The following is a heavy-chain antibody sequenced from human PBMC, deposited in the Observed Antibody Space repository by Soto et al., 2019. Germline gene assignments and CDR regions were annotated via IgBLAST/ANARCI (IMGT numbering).Heavy chain of an antibody. CDR1: GGSISSGGYS. D-gene: IGHD6-13*01. CDR3: AGKGPQLAH. V-gene: IGHV4-30-2*02. CDR2: IYHSGST. J-gene: IGHJ5*02. Sequence: SETLSLTCAVSGGSISSGGYSWSWIRQPPGKGLEWIGYIYHSGSTYYNPSLKSRVTISVDRSKNQFSLKLSSVTAADTAVYYCAGKGPQLAHWGQGTLVTSPQ.